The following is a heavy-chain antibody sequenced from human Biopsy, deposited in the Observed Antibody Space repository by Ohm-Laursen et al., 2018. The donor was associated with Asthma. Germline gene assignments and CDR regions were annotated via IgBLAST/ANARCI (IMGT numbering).Heavy chain of an antibody. CDR1: GFTFSSYG. D-gene: IGHD5-18*01. CDR2: ISYDGSNK. Sequence: SLRLSCAAFGFTFSSYGMHWVRQAPGKGLEWVAVISYDGSNKYYADSVKGRFTISRDNSKNSLYLQMNSLRDEDTAVYYCARFKRGYSYGYAGVFDYWGQGTLVTVSS. CDR3: ARFKRGYSYGYAGVFDY. V-gene: IGHV3-30*03. J-gene: IGHJ4*02.